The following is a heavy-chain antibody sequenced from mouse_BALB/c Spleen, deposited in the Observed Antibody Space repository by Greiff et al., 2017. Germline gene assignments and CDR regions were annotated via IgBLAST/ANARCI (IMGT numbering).Heavy chain of an antibody. J-gene: IGHJ2*01. CDR1: GYTFTNHH. D-gene: IGHD5-1-1*01. CDR3: ASQIPGDD. CDR2: INPYNDYN. V-gene: IGHV1S45*01. Sequence: EVQLQQSGAELVRPGASVKISCKAFGYTFTNHHITWVKQRPGQGQVWIGYINPYNDYNSYNQKFKGKATLTVDKSSSTAYMELSSLTSEDSAVYYCASQIPGDDWGQGTTLTVSS.